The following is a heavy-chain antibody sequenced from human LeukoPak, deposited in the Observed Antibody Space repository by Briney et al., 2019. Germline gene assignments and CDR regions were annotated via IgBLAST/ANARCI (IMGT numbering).Heavy chain of an antibody. CDR1: GGTFSSYA. CDR3: ARGRYCSGGSCYSPPWSALNWFDP. V-gene: IGHV1-69*13. D-gene: IGHD2-15*01. J-gene: IGHJ5*02. Sequence: GASVKVSCKASGGTFSSYAISWVRQVPGQGLEWMGGIIPIFGTANYAQKFQGRVTITADESTSTAYMELSSLRSEDTAVYYCARGRYCSGGSCYSPPWSALNWFDPWGQGTLVTVSS. CDR2: IIPIFGTA.